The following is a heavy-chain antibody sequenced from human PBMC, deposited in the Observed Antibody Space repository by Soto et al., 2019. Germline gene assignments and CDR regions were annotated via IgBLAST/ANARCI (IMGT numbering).Heavy chain of an antibody. Sequence: PXVSLRLSCAASGFTFSSYAMSWVRQAPGKGLEWVSAISGSGGSTYYADSVKGRFTISRDNSKNTLYLQMNSLRAEDTAVYYCARGITMIVADAFDIWGQGTMVTVSS. J-gene: IGHJ3*02. V-gene: IGHV3-23*01. D-gene: IGHD3-22*01. CDR2: ISGSGGST. CDR3: ARGITMIVADAFDI. CDR1: GFTFSSYA.